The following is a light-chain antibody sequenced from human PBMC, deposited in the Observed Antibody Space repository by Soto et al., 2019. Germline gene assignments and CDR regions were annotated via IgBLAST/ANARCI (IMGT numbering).Light chain of an antibody. J-gene: IGLJ1*01. V-gene: IGLV2-14*01. Sequence: QSVLTQPASVSGSPGQSINISCTGTSNDVGVYNYVSWYQQHQGKAPILMIYEVSNRPSGVSNRFSGSKSGNTASLTISGLQAEDEADYYCSSYTSSSTYVFGTGTKVTVL. CDR1: SNDVGVYNY. CDR2: EVS. CDR3: SSYTSSSTYV.